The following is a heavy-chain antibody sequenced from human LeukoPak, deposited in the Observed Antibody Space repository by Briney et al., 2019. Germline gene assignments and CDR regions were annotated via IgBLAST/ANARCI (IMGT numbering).Heavy chain of an antibody. J-gene: IGHJ3*02. CDR2: INWNGDST. CDR1: GFTFDNYG. V-gene: IGHV3-20*04. Sequence: GGSLRLSCAASGFTFDNYGMSWVRQAPGKGLEWVSSINWNGDSTTYADSVKGRFTISRDNAKKSLYLQMHSLRAEDTALYYCASAARGGVEAFDIWGQGTLVTVSS. CDR3: ASAARGGVEAFDI. D-gene: IGHD3-16*01.